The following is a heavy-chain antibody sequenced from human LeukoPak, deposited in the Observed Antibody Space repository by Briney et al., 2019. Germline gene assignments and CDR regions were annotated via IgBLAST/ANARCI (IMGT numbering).Heavy chain of an antibody. CDR2: ISSRSSYI. Sequence: GGSLRLSCAASGFTFDDYGMSWVRQAPGKGLEWVSSISSRSSYIYYADSVEGRFTISRDNAKNSLYLQMNSLRAEDTAVYYCARDTTSISHNFDYWGQGTLVTVSS. CDR3: ARDTTSISHNFDY. CDR1: GFTFDDYG. D-gene: IGHD2/OR15-2a*01. J-gene: IGHJ4*02. V-gene: IGHV3-21*01.